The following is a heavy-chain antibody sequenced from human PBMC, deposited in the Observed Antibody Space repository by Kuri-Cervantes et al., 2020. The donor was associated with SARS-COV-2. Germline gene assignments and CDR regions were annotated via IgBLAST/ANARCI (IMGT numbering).Heavy chain of an antibody. CDR3: ARLEERWFDP. Sequence: GSLRLSCAVYGGSFSGYYWSWIRQPPGKGLEWIGEINHSGSTNYNPSLKSRVTISVDTSKNQFSPKLSSVTAADTAVYYCARLEERWFDPWGQGTLVTVSS. CDR1: GGSFSGYY. V-gene: IGHV4-34*01. CDR2: INHSGST. D-gene: IGHD1-1*01. J-gene: IGHJ5*02.